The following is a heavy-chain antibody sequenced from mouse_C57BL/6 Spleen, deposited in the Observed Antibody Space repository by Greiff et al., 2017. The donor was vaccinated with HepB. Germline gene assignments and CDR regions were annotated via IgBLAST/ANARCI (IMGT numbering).Heavy chain of an antibody. Sequence: EVKLVESGGDLVKPGGSLKLSCAASGFTFSSYGMSWVRQTPDKRLEWVATISSGGSYTYYPDSVKGRFTNSRDNAKNTLYLQMSSLKSEDTAMYYCARLDGSSSAWFAYWGQGTLVTVSA. CDR3: ARLDGSSSAWFAY. CDR2: ISSGGSYT. J-gene: IGHJ3*01. CDR1: GFTFSSYG. V-gene: IGHV5-6*01. D-gene: IGHD1-1*01.